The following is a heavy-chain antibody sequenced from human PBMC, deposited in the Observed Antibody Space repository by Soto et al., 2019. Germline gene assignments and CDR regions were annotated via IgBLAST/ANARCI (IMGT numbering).Heavy chain of an antibody. CDR2: INHSGST. Sequence: QVQLQQWGAGLLKPSETLSLTCAVYGGSFSGYYWSWIRQPPGKGLEWIGEINHSGSTNYNPPLKSRVTMSVDTSRNQFSLKLSSVTAADTAVYYCARARYCTSASCPGYFQHWGQGTLVTVSS. V-gene: IGHV4-34*01. CDR1: GGSFSGYY. J-gene: IGHJ1*01. D-gene: IGHD2-2*01. CDR3: ARARYCTSASCPGYFQH.